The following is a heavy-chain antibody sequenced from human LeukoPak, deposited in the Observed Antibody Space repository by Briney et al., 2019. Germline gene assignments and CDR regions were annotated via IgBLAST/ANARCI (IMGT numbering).Heavy chain of an antibody. J-gene: IGHJ4*02. CDR1: GGSISSYY. V-gene: IGHV4-59*08. D-gene: IGHD5-24*01. CDR2: IYYSGST. Sequence: PSETLSLTCTVSGGSISSYYWSWIRQPPGKGLEWIGYIYYSGSTNYNLSLKSRVTISVDTSKNQFSLKLSSVTAADTAVYYCATGRDGYSDYWGQGTLVTVSS. CDR3: ATGRDGYSDY.